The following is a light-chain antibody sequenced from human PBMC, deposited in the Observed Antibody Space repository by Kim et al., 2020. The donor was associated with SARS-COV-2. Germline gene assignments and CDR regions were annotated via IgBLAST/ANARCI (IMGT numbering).Light chain of an antibody. V-gene: IGLV3-19*01. CDR3: NSRDSSGNHVI. J-gene: IGLJ2*01. CDR2: GRN. Sequence: SSALPPAPAVSVALGQTVRITCQGDSLRSSYATWYQQRPGQAPILVIYGRNKRPSGIPDRFSASTSGNTASLTITGAQAEDEADYYCNSRDSSGNHVIFGGGTQLTVL. CDR1: SLRSSY.